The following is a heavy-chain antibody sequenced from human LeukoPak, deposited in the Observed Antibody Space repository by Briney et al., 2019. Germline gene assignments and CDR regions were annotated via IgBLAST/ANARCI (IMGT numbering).Heavy chain of an antibody. CDR2: INHSGST. CDR1: GGSFSGYY. J-gene: IGHJ6*02. Sequence: SETLSLTCAVYGGSFSGYYWSWIRQPPGKGLEWIGEINHSGSTNYNPSLKSRVTISVDTSKNQFSLKLSSVTAADTAVYYCAGSKLHVNYYYGMDVWGQGTTVTVSS. D-gene: IGHD1-7*01. CDR3: AGSKLHVNYYYGMDV. V-gene: IGHV4-34*01.